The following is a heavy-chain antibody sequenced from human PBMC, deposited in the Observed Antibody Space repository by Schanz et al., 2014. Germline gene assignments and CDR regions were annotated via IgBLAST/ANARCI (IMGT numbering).Heavy chain of an antibody. J-gene: IGHJ4*02. CDR2: VKQEGDEK. Sequence: VQLLESGGALVRPGGSLRLSCAASGFTFTGYVMTWVRQAPGKGLEWVASVKQEGDEKNYVDSVKGRFTISRDNSKDTLYLQMSGLTPEDTAVYYCARGPIPIQGVPMDFWGQGTLVTVSS. V-gene: IGHV3-7*04. CDR1: GFTFTGYV. D-gene: IGHD3-10*01. CDR3: ARGPIPIQGVPMDF.